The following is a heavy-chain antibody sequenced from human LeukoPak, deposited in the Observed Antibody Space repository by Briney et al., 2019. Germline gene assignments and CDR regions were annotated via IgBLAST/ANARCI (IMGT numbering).Heavy chain of an antibody. D-gene: IGHD5-24*01. Sequence: GGSLRLSCAASGFTFSSYGMHWVRQAPGKGLEWVAFIRYDGSNRNYADSVKGRFAISRDNSKNTLYLQMNSLRAEDTAVYYCARDGYNYGDAFDIWGQGTMVTVSS. J-gene: IGHJ3*02. CDR1: GFTFSSYG. CDR3: ARDGYNYGDAFDI. CDR2: IRYDGSNR. V-gene: IGHV3-30*02.